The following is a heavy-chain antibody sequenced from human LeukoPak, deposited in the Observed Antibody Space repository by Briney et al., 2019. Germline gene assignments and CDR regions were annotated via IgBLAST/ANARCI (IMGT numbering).Heavy chain of an antibody. CDR3: ATSPPGMAAAGGMLDY. CDR1: GYTLTELS. V-gene: IGHV1-24*01. Sequence: ASVKVSCKVSGYTLTELSMHWVRQAPGKGLEWMGGFGPEDGETIYAQKFQGRVTMTEDTSTDTAYMELSSLRSEDTAVYYCATSPPGMAAAGGMLDYWGQGTLVTVSS. CDR2: FGPEDGET. D-gene: IGHD6-13*01. J-gene: IGHJ4*02.